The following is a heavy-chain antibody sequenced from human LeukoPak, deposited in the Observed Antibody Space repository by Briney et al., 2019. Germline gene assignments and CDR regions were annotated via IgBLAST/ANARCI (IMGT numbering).Heavy chain of an antibody. J-gene: IGHJ4*02. V-gene: IGHV4-4*07. CDR2: IYSSGGT. CDR1: GGSMNSDY. Sequence: SETLSLTCTVSGGSMNSDYWSWIRQPAGKGLEWIGRIYTSGGGGRIYSSGGTSYNPSLKSRVTMSLDTSKNQFSLNLSSVTAADTAVYYCARQDRIVAADTSYWGQGTLVTVSS. D-gene: IGHD6-25*01. CDR3: ARQDRIVAADTSY.